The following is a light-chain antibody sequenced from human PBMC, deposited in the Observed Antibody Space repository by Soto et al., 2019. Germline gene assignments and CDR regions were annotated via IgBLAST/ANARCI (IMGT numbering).Light chain of an antibody. Sequence: QSVLAQPASVSGSPGQSITISCTGTSXDVGAYNSVSWYQQLPHKAPQVILYKGTQRPSGVSSRFSGSTSGNAASLTISGLQADDEADYYCSSYTDSSNYVFGTGTKVTVL. CDR3: SSYTDSSNYV. CDR2: KGT. J-gene: IGLJ1*01. CDR1: SXDVGAYNS. V-gene: IGLV2-14*02.